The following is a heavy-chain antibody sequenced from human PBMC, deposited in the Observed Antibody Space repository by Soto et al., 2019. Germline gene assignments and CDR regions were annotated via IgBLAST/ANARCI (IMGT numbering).Heavy chain of an antibody. J-gene: IGHJ6*02. CDR1: GGTFSSYA. D-gene: IGHD3-22*01. CDR3: ARDLYDSSGYYATWYYYGMDV. V-gene: IGHV1-69*13. CDR2: IIPIFGTA. Sequence: ASVKVSCKASGGTFSSYAISWVRQAPGQGLEWMGGIIPIFGTANYAQKFQGRVTITADESTGTAYMELSSLRSEDTAVYYCARDLYDSSGYYATWYYYGMDVWGQGTTVTVSS.